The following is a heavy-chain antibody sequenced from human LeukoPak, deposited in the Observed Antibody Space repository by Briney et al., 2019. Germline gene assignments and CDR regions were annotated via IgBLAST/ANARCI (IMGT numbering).Heavy chain of an antibody. CDR2: FSGDGGST. V-gene: IGHV3-43*02. D-gene: IGHD6-19*01. CDR3: AKESESSGWYDY. CDR1: GFMFHDYA. Sequence: GGSLRLSCAAPGFMFHDYAIHWVPQAPGEGLEWVSLFSGDGGSTFYADSVKGRFTISRDNSKNSLYLQMNSLRSDDTALYYCAKESESSGWYDYWGQGTLVTVSS. J-gene: IGHJ4*02.